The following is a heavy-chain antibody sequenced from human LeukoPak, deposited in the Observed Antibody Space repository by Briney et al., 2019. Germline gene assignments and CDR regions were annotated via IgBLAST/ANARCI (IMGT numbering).Heavy chain of an antibody. CDR2: ISDRGIYT. CDR3: AKEASRPEPVDY. J-gene: IGHJ4*02. Sequence: GGSLRLSCAASGFTFSSYAMSWVRQAPGKGLEWVSAISDRGIYTYYADSVQGRFTISRDNSKNTVYLQIDGLRADDTGVYYCAKEASRPEPVDYWGRGTQVTVSS. D-gene: IGHD1-14*01. V-gene: IGHV3-23*01. CDR1: GFTFSSYA.